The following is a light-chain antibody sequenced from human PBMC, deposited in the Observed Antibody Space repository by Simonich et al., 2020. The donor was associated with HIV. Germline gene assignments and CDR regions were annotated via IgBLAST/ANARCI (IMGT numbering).Light chain of an antibody. V-gene: IGLV2-14*02. J-gene: IGLJ2*01. CDR3: SSYAGSNNLV. CDR1: SSDVGSYNL. Sequence: QSALTQPASVSGSPGQSITISCTGTSSDVGSYNLVSWYQQPPGKAPKLMIYEGSKRPSGVSNRFSGSKSGNTASLSISGLQADDEADYYCSSYAGSNNLVFGGGTKLTVL. CDR2: EGS.